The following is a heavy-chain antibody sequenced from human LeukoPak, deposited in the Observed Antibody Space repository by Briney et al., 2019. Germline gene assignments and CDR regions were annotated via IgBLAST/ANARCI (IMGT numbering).Heavy chain of an antibody. CDR2: IYYSGST. V-gene: IGHV4-31*03. J-gene: IGHJ3*02. Sequence: SETLSLTCTVPGGSISSISYYWSWIRQHPGKGLEWIGCIYYSGSTYYNPSLKSRVTISVDTSKNQFSLKLSSVTAADTAVYYCARVSAGATYYYDSSGRNDAFDIWGQGTMVTVSS. D-gene: IGHD3-22*01. CDR1: GGSISSISYY. CDR3: ARVSAGATYYYDSSGRNDAFDI.